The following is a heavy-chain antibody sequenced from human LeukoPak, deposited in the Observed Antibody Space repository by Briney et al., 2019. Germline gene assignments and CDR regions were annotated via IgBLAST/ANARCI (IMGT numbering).Heavy chain of an antibody. V-gene: IGHV1-2*02. CDR3: ASLYSSGWYEDVHDY. CDR2: INPNSGGT. CDR1: GYTFTGYY. Sequence: AASVKVSCKASGYTFTGYYMHWVRQAPGQGLEWMGWINPNSGGTNYAQKFQGRVTMTRDTSISTAYMELSRLRSDDTAVYYCASLYSSGWYEDVHDYWGQGTLVTVSS. D-gene: IGHD6-19*01. J-gene: IGHJ4*02.